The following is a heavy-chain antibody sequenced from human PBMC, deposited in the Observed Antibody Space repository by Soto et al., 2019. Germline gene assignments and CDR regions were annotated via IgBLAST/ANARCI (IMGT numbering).Heavy chain of an antibody. J-gene: IGHJ4*02. Sequence: ASVKVSCKASGYTFTSYAMHWVRQAPGQRLEWMGWINAGNGNTKYSQKFQGRVTITRDTSASTAYMELSSLRSEDTAVYYCARDRIRGPLTGPSYWGQGALVTVSS. D-gene: IGHD3-9*01. CDR3: ARDRIRGPLTGPSY. V-gene: IGHV1-3*01. CDR1: GYTFTSYA. CDR2: INAGNGNT.